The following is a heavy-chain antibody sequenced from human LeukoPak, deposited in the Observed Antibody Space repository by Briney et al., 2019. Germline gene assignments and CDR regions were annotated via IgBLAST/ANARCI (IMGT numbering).Heavy chain of an antibody. J-gene: IGHJ3*02. Sequence: PGGSLRLSCAASGFTFSSYGMHWVRQAPGKGLEWVAFIRYDGSNKYYADSVKGRFTISRDNSKNTLYLQMNSLRAEDTAVYYCAKDGYYDFWSGGDGTAFDIWGQGTMVTVSS. D-gene: IGHD3-3*01. V-gene: IGHV3-30*02. CDR3: AKDGYYDFWSGGDGTAFDI. CDR1: GFTFSSYG. CDR2: IRYDGSNK.